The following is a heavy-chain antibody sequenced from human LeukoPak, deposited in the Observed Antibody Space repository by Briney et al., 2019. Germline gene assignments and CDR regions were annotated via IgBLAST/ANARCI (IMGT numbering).Heavy chain of an antibody. D-gene: IGHD3-22*01. CDR1: GGSISSSSYY. J-gene: IGHJ4*02. Sequence: SETLSLTCTVPGGSISSSSYYWGWIRQPPGKGLEWIGSIYYSGSTYYNPSLKSRVTISVDTSKNQFSLKLSSVTAADTAVYYCARPNYYDSSGYDYWGQGTLVTVSS. CDR3: ARPNYYDSSGYDY. V-gene: IGHV4-39*01. CDR2: IYYSGST.